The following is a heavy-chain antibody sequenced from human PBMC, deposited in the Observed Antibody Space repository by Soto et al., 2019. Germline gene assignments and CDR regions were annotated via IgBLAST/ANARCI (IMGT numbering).Heavy chain of an antibody. CDR2: ISYDGSIK. D-gene: IGHD6-19*01. J-gene: IGHJ4*02. CDR3: AKEYSSGWYYFDY. CDR1: GFTFSSYG. V-gene: IGHV3-30*18. Sequence: QVQLVGSGGGVVQPGRSLRLSCAASGFTFSSYGMHWVRQAPGKGLEWVAVISYDGSIKYYADSVKGRFTISRDNSKNTLFLHMNSLRAEDTAVYYCAKEYSSGWYYFDYWGQGTLVTVSS.